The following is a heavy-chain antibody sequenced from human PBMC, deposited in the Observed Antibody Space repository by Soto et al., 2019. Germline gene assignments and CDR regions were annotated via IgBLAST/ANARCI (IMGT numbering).Heavy chain of an antibody. D-gene: IGHD6-13*01. V-gene: IGHV5-51*01. Sequence: EVQLVQSGAEVTKPGESLKISCKGSGYSFTSYWIGWVRQMPEKGLEWMGIIYPGDSDTRYSPSFQGQVTISADKSISTAYLQWRSLKVSDTAMYYCARQYSSSWWGRFDPWGQGTLVTVSS. CDR2: IYPGDSDT. J-gene: IGHJ5*02. CDR3: ARQYSSSWWGRFDP. CDR1: GYSFTSYW.